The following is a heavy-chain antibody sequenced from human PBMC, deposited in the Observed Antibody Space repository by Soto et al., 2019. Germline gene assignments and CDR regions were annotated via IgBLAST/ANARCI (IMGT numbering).Heavy chain of an antibody. CDR1: GFSLTTSGVG. J-gene: IGHJ5*02. CDR3: ADRTTPVTWWFDP. V-gene: IGHV2-5*02. Sequence: QITLKESGPTLVKPTQTLTLTCTFSGFSLTTSGVGVGWIRQPPGKALEWLALIYWDDDKRYSPSLKSRLTTTKETSNTHVVITMTNMTPADTATYFCADRTTPVTWWFDPWGQGTLVTVPS. CDR2: IYWDDDK. D-gene: IGHD4-17*01.